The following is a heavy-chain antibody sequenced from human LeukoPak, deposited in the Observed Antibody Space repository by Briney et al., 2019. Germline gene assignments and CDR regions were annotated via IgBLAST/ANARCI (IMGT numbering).Heavy chain of an antibody. D-gene: IGHD1-26*01. V-gene: IGHV3-74*01. Sequence: GGSLRLSSAASGFTFSTYWMHWVRQAPGKGLVWVSRISSEGSSTSYADSVKGRFTISRDNAKNTLYLQMNSLRAEDTAVYYCARAEGGYRTFDNWGQGTLVTVSS. CDR2: ISSEGSST. CDR1: GFTFSTYW. J-gene: IGHJ4*02. CDR3: ARAEGGYRTFDN.